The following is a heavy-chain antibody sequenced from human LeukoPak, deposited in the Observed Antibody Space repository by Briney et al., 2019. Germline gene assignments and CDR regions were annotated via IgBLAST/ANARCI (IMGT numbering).Heavy chain of an antibody. CDR2: ISSSSSHK. CDR3: TRGRTACSSTRCHRGWFAP. D-gene: IGHD2-2*02. Sequence: GGSLRLSCEAASGFTFRTYIMSWVRQAPGKGLEWVSSISSSSSHKYYADSVQGRFTISRDNAKNSVYLQMNSLRAEDTAVYYCTRGRTACSSTRCHRGWFAPWGQGTLVTVSS. V-gene: IGHV3-21*01. CDR1: GFTFRTYI. J-gene: IGHJ5*02.